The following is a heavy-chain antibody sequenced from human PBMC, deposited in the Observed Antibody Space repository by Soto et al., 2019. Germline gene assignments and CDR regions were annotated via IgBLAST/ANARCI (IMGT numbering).Heavy chain of an antibody. CDR2: IYYSGST. D-gene: IGHD3-16*02. CDR1: GGSISSSSYY. J-gene: IGHJ4*02. Sequence: QLQMQESGPGLVKPSETLSLTCTVSGGSISSSSYYWGWIRQPPGKGLEWIGSIYYSGSTYYNPSLKSRVTISVDTSKNQFSLKLSSVTAADTAVYYCARGIYDYIWGSYRYSYYFDYWGQGTLVTVSS. V-gene: IGHV4-39*01. CDR3: ARGIYDYIWGSYRYSYYFDY.